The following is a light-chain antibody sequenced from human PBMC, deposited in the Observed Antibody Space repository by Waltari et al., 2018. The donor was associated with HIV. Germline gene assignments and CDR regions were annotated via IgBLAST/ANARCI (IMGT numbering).Light chain of an antibody. CDR3: MQALQTPRT. Sequence: DIVMTQSPLSLTVTPGESASISCRSSQSLLHKNGYNYLNWYLQKPGQSPQLLISLGSNRASGVPDRFSGSGSGTDFTLEISKLEAGDVGVYYCMQALQTPRTFGQGTKLKTK. J-gene: IGKJ2*01. CDR2: LGS. CDR1: QSLLHKNGYNY. V-gene: IGKV2-28*01.